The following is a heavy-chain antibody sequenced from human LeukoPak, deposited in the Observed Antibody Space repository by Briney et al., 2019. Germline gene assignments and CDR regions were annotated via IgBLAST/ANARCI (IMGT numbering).Heavy chain of an antibody. CDR2: ISSNGGST. V-gene: IGHV3-64*01. CDR3: ARSLDFWSGLGY. CDR1: GFTFSSYA. Sequence: PGGSLRLSCAASGFTFSSYAMHWVRQAPGKGLEYVSAISSNGGSTYYANSVKGRFTISRDNSKNTLYLQMGSLRAEDMAVYNCARSLDFWSGLGYWGQGTLVTVSS. D-gene: IGHD3-3*01. J-gene: IGHJ4*02.